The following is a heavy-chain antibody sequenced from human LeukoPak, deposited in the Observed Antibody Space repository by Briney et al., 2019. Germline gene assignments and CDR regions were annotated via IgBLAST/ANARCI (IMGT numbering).Heavy chain of an antibody. CDR1: GFTFSSYA. Sequence: GGSLRLSCAASGFTFSSYAMHWVRQAPGKGLEWVAVISYDGSNKYYADSVKGRFTISRDNSKNTLYLQMNSLRAEDTAVYYCASGHYGSGSPWDYWGQGTLVTVSS. J-gene: IGHJ4*02. CDR2: ISYDGSNK. D-gene: IGHD3-10*01. CDR3: ASGHYGSGSPWDY. V-gene: IGHV3-30*04.